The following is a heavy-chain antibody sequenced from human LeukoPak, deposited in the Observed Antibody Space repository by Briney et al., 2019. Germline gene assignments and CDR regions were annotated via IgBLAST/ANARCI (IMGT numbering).Heavy chain of an antibody. CDR3: ARGDAFSGDH. D-gene: IGHD3-16*01. J-gene: IGHJ4*02. V-gene: IGHV3-7*03. CDR1: GFTVSSNY. CDR2: TQPEGNEK. Sequence: GGSLRLSCRASGFTVSSNYMSWVRQAPGRGLEWVANTQPEGNEKFYVESVKGRFTISRDNIKDLLFLQMNDLRVEDTGVYYCARGDAFSGDHWGQGTQVTVST.